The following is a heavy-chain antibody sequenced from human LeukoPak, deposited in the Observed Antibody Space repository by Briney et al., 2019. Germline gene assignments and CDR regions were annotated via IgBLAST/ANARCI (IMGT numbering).Heavy chain of an antibody. CDR1: GFTFSSYA. D-gene: IGHD3-22*01. CDR3: ARDSLGGSYGYEEYDSSGYYHPDY. V-gene: IGHV3-30*04. J-gene: IGHJ4*02. CDR2: ISYDGSNK. Sequence: PGGSLRLSCAASGFTFSSYAMHWVRQAPGKGLEWVAVISYDGSNKYYADSVKGRFTISRDNSKNTLYLQMNSLRAEDTAVYYCARDSLGGSYGYEEYDSSGYYHPDYWGQGTLVTVSS.